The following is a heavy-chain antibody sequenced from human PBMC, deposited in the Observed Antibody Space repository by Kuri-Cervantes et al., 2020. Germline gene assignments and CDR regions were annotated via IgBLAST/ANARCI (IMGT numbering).Heavy chain of an antibody. V-gene: IGHV4-59*13. CDR1: GGSISSYY. CDR3: ARVWPYSSGWYVGWYFDL. J-gene: IGHJ2*01. CDR2: IYYSGST. D-gene: IGHD6-19*01. Sequence: GSLRLSCTVSGGSISSYYWSWIRQPPGKGLEWIGYIYYSGSTNYNPSLKSRVTISVDTSKNQFSLKLSSVTAADTAVYYCARVWPYSSGWYVGWYFDLWGRGTLVTVSS.